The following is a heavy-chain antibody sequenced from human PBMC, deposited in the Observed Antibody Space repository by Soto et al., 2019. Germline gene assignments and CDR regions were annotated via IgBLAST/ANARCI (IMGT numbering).Heavy chain of an antibody. D-gene: IGHD6-13*01. CDR2: IWYDGSNK. CDR3: ARDLYSSTTPFDY. Sequence: GGSLRLSCAASGFTFSSYGMHWVRQAPGKGLEWVAVIWYDGSNKYYADSVKGRFTISKDNSKNTLYLQMNTLRAEDTAVYYCARDLYSSTTPFDYWGQGTLVTVSS. V-gene: IGHV3-33*01. CDR1: GFTFSSYG. J-gene: IGHJ4*02.